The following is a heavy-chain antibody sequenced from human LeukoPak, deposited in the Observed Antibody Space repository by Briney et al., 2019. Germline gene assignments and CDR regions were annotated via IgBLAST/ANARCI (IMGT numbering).Heavy chain of an antibody. Sequence: GRSLRLSCAASGFTISTYALHWVRQAPGKGLEWVAVISNDASNTYYADSVEGRFTISRDNSKNTLYLQMNSLRAEDTAVYYCARRLGSGGYYGENWFDPWGQGTLVIVSS. J-gene: IGHJ5*02. CDR1: GFTISTYA. D-gene: IGHD3-10*01. CDR3: ARRLGSGGYYGENWFDP. V-gene: IGHV3-30*04. CDR2: ISNDASNT.